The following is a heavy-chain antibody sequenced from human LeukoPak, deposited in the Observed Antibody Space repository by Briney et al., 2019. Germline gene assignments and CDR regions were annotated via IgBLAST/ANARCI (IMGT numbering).Heavy chain of an antibody. CDR3: VRGKPAAAIRPCLDY. CDR1: GFTVSRNY. D-gene: IGHD2-2*02. J-gene: IGHJ4*02. Sequence: QPGGSDTLSRAASGFTVSRNYMSWARQAPGGGLEWVSDNYSEGRKYYADSGKARFPISRNNSKNTLYLEMNSLRPEDTAVIYCVRGKPAAAIRPCLDYWGQGALVTVSS. V-gene: IGHV3-66*01. CDR2: NYSEGRK.